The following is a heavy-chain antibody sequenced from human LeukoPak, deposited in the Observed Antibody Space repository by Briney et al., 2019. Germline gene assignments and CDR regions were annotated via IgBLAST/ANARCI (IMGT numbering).Heavy chain of an antibody. CDR3: AREAQQLVQRMVRNWFDP. J-gene: IGHJ5*02. Sequence: SETLSLTCTVSGGSISSSSYYWGWIRQPPGKGLDWSGSIYYSGSTYYNPSLTSRVTISVDTSKNQFSLKLSSVPAADTAVYYCAREAQQLVQRMVRNWFDPWGQGPLVTVSS. CDR1: GGSISSSSYY. CDR2: IYYSGST. V-gene: IGHV4-39*07. D-gene: IGHD6-13*01.